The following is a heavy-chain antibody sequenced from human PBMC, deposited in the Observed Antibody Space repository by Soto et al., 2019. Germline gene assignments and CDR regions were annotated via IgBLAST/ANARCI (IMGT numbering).Heavy chain of an antibody. J-gene: IGHJ4*01. Sequence: LRLSFVTSGFSFSVFGMHWVRQFPGKGLEWVAGISHGATRKSYSDSVKGRFIISRDNSKKMLYLQLNSLRREDTAVYYCAKDWVGGSNRYELDYWGRGNMVTVSS. V-gene: IGHV3-30*18. CDR2: ISHGATRK. D-gene: IGHD1-26*01. CDR3: AKDWVGGSNRYELDY. CDR1: GFSFSVFG.